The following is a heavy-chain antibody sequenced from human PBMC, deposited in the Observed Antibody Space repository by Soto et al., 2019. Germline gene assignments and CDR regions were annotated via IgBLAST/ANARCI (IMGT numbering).Heavy chain of an antibody. CDR1: GFTFSDSA. Sequence: EVQLVESGGGLGQPGGSLRLSCAASGFTFSDSAIFWVRQASGKGLEWVGRIRSKTNSYATAYAASLKGRFTVSRDDSKSTAYLQMNSLKTDDTAVYYCVRGWELLSVYFDPWGQGTLVTVSS. J-gene: IGHJ5*02. CDR2: IRSKTNSYAT. D-gene: IGHD1-26*01. V-gene: IGHV3-73*02. CDR3: VRGWELLSVYFDP.